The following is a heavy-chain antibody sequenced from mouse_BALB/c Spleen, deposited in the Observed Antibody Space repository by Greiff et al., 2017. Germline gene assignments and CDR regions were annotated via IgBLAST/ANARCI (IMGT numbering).Heavy chain of an antibody. V-gene: IGHV1S81*02. J-gene: IGHJ4*01. Sequence: VQLQQSGAELVKPGASVKLSCKASGYTFTSYWMHWVKQRPGQGLEWIGEINPSNGRTNYNEKFKSKATLTVDKSSSTAYMQLSSLTSEDSAVYYCARPYGNYDYYAMDYWGQGTSVTVSS. CDR3: ARPYGNYDYYAMDY. D-gene: IGHD2-1*01. CDR1: GYTFTSYW. CDR2: INPSNGRT.